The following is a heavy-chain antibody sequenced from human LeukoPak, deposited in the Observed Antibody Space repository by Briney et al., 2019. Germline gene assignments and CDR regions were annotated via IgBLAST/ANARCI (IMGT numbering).Heavy chain of an antibody. D-gene: IGHD1-1*01. J-gene: IGHJ4*02. CDR1: GFIFGKYW. V-gene: IGHV3-74*01. Sequence: GGSLRLSCAASGFIFGKYWMHWVRQAPGKGLVWVARINPVETTLNYAASVEGRFTISKDNTRDTLYLQMDSLRVEDMAVYYCVRGGLEPFDYWGQGALVSVSS. CDR2: INPVETTL. CDR3: VRGGLEPFDY.